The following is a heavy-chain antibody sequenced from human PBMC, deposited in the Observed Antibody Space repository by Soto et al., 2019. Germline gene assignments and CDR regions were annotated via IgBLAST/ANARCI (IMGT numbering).Heavy chain of an antibody. CDR2: VNPSGGHT. V-gene: IGHV1-46*01. D-gene: IGHD2-21*02. CDR1: GDTFTDYY. CDR3: ARGGYVVVVTAALDY. J-gene: IGHJ4*02. Sequence: QVQLVQSGAEVKKPGASVKVSCKASGDTFTDYYIHWVRQAPGQGLEWMGTVNPSGGHTTYAQHFLGRMTMTRDTSTSALYMELTSLTSEDTAVYYCARGGYVVVVTAALDYWGQGTLVTVSS.